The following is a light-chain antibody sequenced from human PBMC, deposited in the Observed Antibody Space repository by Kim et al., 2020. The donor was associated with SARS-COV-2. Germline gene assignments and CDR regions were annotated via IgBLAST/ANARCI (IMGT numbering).Light chain of an antibody. CDR2: GAS. V-gene: IGKV1-9*01. CDR1: HDIRNF. Sequence: ASQGDRCTIPCQASHDIRNFVAWYKQDPEKAPNLLFRGASTLESGVPSRFSGSGSETDFTLTISSLQPEDFATYYCQQLQSYPLTFGGGTKLEI. J-gene: IGKJ4*01. CDR3: QQLQSYPLT.